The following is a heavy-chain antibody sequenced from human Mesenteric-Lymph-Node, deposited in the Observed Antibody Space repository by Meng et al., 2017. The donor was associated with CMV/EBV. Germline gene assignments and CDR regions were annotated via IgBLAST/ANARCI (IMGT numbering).Heavy chain of an antibody. CDR2: IYWDDDK. D-gene: IGHD6-13*01. V-gene: IGHV2-5*02. J-gene: IGHJ4*02. Sequence: QITVKEFGPTLVKPTQTLTLTCTFSGFSLSTSGVGVGWIRQPPGKDLEWLALIYWDDDKRYSPSLKSRLTITKDTSKNQVVLTMTNMDPVDTATYYCAHSSGIAAAGPFYFDYWGQGTLVTVSS. CDR3: AHSSGIAAAGPFYFDY. CDR1: GFSLSTSGVG.